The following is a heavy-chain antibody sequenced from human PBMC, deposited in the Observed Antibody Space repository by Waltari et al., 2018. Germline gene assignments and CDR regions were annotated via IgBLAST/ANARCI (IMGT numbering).Heavy chain of an antibody. CDR3: ATDQTAAGTGGGAFDI. CDR1: GYTFTSHY. Sequence: QVQMVQSGAEVKKPGASVKVSCKASGYTFTSHYMHWVRQAPGQGLEWMGRIIPILGIANYAQKFQGRVTITADTSTDTAYMELSSLRSEDTAVYYCATDQTAAGTGGGAFDIWGQGTMVTVSS. D-gene: IGHD6-13*01. J-gene: IGHJ3*02. CDR2: IIPILGIA. V-gene: IGHV1-69*09.